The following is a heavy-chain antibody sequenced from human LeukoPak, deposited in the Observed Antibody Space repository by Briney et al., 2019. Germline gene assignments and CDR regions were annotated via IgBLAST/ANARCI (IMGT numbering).Heavy chain of an antibody. Sequence: SETQSLTCTVSGGSISSSSYYWGWIRQPPGKGLEWIGSIYYSGSTYYNPSLKSRVTISVDTSKNQFSLKLSSVTAADTAVYYCARLPHYYGSGSYYDDYWGQGTLVTVSS. V-gene: IGHV4-39*01. D-gene: IGHD3-10*01. CDR1: GGSISSSSYY. J-gene: IGHJ4*02. CDR3: ARLPHYYGSGSYYDDY. CDR2: IYYSGST.